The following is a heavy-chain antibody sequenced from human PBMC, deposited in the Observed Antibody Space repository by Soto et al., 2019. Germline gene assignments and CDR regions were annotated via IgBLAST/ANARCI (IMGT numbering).Heavy chain of an antibody. V-gene: IGHV3-48*03. J-gene: IGHJ2*01. CDR3: ARDAVVVPAANWYFDL. CDR1: GFTFSSYE. Sequence: GGSLRLSCAASGFTFSSYEMNWVRQAPGKGLEWVSYISSSGSTIYYADSVKGRFTIARDNAKNSLYLQMNSLRAEDTTVYYGARDAVVVPAANWYFDLWGRGTLVTVSS. D-gene: IGHD2-2*01. CDR2: ISSSGSTI.